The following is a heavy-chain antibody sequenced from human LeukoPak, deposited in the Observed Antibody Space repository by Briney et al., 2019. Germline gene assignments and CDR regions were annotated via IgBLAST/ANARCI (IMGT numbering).Heavy chain of an antibody. CDR2: ISGSGDNT. D-gene: IGHD6-13*01. CDR3: ANLLTPRQLADPMDV. V-gene: IGHV3-23*01. J-gene: IGHJ6*04. Sequence: PRGSLRPSCAASGFTFSSYALSWVRQAAGKWREWAAGISGSGDNTYYADSVKGRFTISRDNSKNTLYLQMNSLRAEETAVYYCANLLTPRQLADPMDVWGKGTTVTVSS. CDR1: GFTFSSYA.